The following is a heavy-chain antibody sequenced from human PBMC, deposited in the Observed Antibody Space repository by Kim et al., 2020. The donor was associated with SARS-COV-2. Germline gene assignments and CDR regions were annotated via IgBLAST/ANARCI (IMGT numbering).Heavy chain of an antibody. D-gene: IGHD2-21*01. CDR2: ISWNSGSI. CDR3: AKDLHGVVIH. CDR1: GFTFDDYA. J-gene: IGHJ4*02. V-gene: IGHV3-9*01. Sequence: GGSLRLSCAASGFTFDDYAMHWVRQAPGKGLEWVSGISWNSGSIGYADSVKGRFTISRDNAKNSLYLQMNSLRAEDTALYYCAKDLHGVVIHWGQGTLVTISS.